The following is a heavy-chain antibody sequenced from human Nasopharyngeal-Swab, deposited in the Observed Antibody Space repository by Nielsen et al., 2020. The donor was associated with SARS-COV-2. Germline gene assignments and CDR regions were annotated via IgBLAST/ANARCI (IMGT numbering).Heavy chain of an antibody. Sequence: ASVKVSCKASSFTLTDYGLSWVRQAPGQGLEWMGWINAGSGKTRYSQKFQDRVTITRDTSASTAYMELTGLKSEDAAVYYCARGSGLTTDFDYWGQGTQVTVSS. CDR1: SFTLTDYG. CDR3: ARGSGLTTDFDY. CDR2: INAGSGKT. V-gene: IGHV1/OR15-3*02. J-gene: IGHJ4*02. D-gene: IGHD4-17*01.